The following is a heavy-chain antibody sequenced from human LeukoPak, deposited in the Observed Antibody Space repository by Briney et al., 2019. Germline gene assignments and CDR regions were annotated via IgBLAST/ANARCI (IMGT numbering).Heavy chain of an antibody. CDR2: IFYSGTT. J-gene: IGHJ4*02. V-gene: IGHV4-59*08. D-gene: IGHD3-10*01. CDR3: ARHRRPPLSYYGSGSYYPLPFDY. CDR1: GVSISSYY. Sequence: SETLSLTCTVSGVSISSYYWSWLRRPPGKGLEWVGFIFYSGTTNYNASLKSRVTISGETSKNQFSLKRSSMTAEEAAVYYCARHRRPPLSYYGSGSYYPLPFDYWGQGPLVTAPS.